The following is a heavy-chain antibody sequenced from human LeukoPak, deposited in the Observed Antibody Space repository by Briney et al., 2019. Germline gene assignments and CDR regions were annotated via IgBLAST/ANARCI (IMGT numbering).Heavy chain of an antibody. V-gene: IGHV1-69*05. J-gene: IGHJ3*02. CDR3: ARGAANYYDITGFPPNAFDI. CDR2: IIPIFGTA. CDR1: GGTFSSYA. Sequence: ASVKVSCKASGGTFSSYAISWVRQAPGQGLEWMGGIIPIFGTANYAQKFQGRVTITTDESTSTAYMELSSLRSEDTAVYYCARGAANYYDITGFPPNAFDIWGQGTMVTVSS. D-gene: IGHD3-22*01.